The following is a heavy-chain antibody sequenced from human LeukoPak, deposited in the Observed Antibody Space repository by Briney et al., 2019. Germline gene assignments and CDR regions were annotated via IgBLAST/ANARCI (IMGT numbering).Heavy chain of an antibody. CDR1: GFTFDDYA. CDR3: AKDIREMATILDY. CDR2: ISWNSGSI. V-gene: IGHV3-9*01. D-gene: IGHD5-24*01. J-gene: IGHJ4*02. Sequence: PGRSLRLSCAASGFTFDDYAMHWVRQAPGKGLEWVSGISWNSGSIGYADSVKGRFTISRDNAKNSLYLQMNSLRAEDTALYYCAKDIREMATILDYWGQGTLVTVSS.